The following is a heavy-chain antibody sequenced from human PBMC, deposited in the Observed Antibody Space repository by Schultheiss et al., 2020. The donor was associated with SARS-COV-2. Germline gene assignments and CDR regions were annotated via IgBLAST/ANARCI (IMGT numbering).Heavy chain of an antibody. J-gene: IGHJ4*02. CDR2: INHSGST. CDR3: ARGDYYGSGSKFDY. Sequence: SETLSLTCAVYGGSFSGYYWSWIRQPPGKGLEWIGEINHSGSTNYNPSLKSRVTISVDTSKNQFSLKLSSVTAADTAVYYCARGDYYGSGSKFDYWGQGTLVTVSS. CDR1: GGSFSGYY. D-gene: IGHD3-10*01. V-gene: IGHV4-34*01.